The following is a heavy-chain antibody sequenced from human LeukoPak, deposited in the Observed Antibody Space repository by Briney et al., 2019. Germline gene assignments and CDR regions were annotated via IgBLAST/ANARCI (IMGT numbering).Heavy chain of an antibody. J-gene: IGHJ6*02. Sequence: ASVKVSCKASGYTFTSYGISWVRQAPGQGLEWMGWISAYNGNTNYAQKLQGRVTMTTDTSTSTVYMELRSLRSDDTAVYYCAREGRGYSSGWTNYYYYGMDVWGQGTTVTVSS. V-gene: IGHV1-18*01. D-gene: IGHD6-19*01. CDR3: AREGRGYSSGWTNYYYYGMDV. CDR1: GYTFTSYG. CDR2: ISAYNGNT.